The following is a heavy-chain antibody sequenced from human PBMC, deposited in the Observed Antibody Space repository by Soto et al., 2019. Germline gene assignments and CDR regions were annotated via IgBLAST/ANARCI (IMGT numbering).Heavy chain of an antibody. CDR1: GFPFSTYA. V-gene: IGHV3-23*01. CDR3: AKKAYDAVTGHYFDY. D-gene: IGHD3-9*01. CDR2: ISSSAIST. Sequence: ESGGGLIQPGGSLRLSCAASGFPFSTYAMNWVRQTPGKGLEWVATISSSAISTNYADSVKGRFTISGDNSKNVLYLRMTSLRNDDTAVYFCAKKAYDAVTGHYFDYWGQGTLVTVSS. J-gene: IGHJ4*02.